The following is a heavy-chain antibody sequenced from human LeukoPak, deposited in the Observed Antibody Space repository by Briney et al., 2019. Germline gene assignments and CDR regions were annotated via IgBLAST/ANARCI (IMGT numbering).Heavy chain of an antibody. Sequence: ASVKVSCKASGYTFTSYDINWVRQATGQGLEWMGWMNPKSGNTGYAQKSQGRVTMTRNTSISTAYMELSSLRSEDTAVYYCARGLSVFEFDYWGQGTLVTVSS. CDR3: ARGLSVFEFDY. D-gene: IGHD3-16*02. CDR2: MNPKSGNT. J-gene: IGHJ4*02. V-gene: IGHV1-8*01. CDR1: GYTFTSYD.